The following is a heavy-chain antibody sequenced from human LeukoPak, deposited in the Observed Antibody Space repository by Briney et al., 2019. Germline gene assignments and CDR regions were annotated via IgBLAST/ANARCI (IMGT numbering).Heavy chain of an antibody. CDR3: AKAPYYDILTGYHMRY. V-gene: IGHV3-23*01. J-gene: IGHJ4*02. D-gene: IGHD3-9*01. CDR2: ISGRGGST. CDR1: GFTFSSYA. Sequence: GGSLRLSCAASGFTFSSYAMSGVRQAPGKGLEWVSAISGRGGSTYYADSVKGRFTISRDNPKNTLYLQMNSLRAEDTAVYYCAKAPYYDILTGYHMRYWGQGPLVTVSS.